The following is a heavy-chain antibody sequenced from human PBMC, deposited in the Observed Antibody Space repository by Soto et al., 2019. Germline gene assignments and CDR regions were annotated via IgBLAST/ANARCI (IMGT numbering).Heavy chain of an antibody. Sequence: EVQLLESGGGLVQPGGSLRLSCAASAFTSSSYAMSWVRQAPGKGLEWVSTIGGGGGSSTYYADSVKGRFTIFRDNSKHTLFLQMNSLRAEDTALYYCAKLLVDSVYYPTGYWGQGTLVTVAS. CDR2: IGGGGGSST. D-gene: IGHD3-22*01. CDR1: AFTSSSYA. V-gene: IGHV3-23*01. CDR3: AKLLVDSVYYPTGY. J-gene: IGHJ4*02.